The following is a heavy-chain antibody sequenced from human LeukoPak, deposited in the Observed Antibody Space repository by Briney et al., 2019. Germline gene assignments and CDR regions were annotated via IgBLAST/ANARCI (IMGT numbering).Heavy chain of an antibody. CDR2: IYYSGST. V-gene: IGHV4-59*01. D-gene: IGHD6-19*01. J-gene: IGHJ6*03. CDR1: GGSISSYY. CDR3: ARGGGAVAGTSYMDV. Sequence: PSETLSLTCTVSGGSISSYYWSWIRQPPGKGLEGIGYIYYSGSTNYNPSLKSRVTISVDTSKNQFPLRLSSVTAADTAVYYCARGGGAVAGTSYMDVWGKGTSVTISS.